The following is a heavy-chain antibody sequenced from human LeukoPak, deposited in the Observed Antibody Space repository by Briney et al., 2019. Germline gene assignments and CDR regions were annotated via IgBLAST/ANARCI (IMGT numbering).Heavy chain of an antibody. D-gene: IGHD2-2*01. CDR1: GFNFKNYW. V-gene: IGHV3-7*01. J-gene: IGHJ4*02. Sequence: GGSLRLSCAASGFNFKNYWMTWVRQAPARGLEWVAKIKQDGSEKDYVDSVKGRFTISRDNAKNSLYLQMNSLRADDTAVYYCAAYQSLGFWGQGTLVTVSS. CDR2: IKQDGSEK. CDR3: AAYQSLGF.